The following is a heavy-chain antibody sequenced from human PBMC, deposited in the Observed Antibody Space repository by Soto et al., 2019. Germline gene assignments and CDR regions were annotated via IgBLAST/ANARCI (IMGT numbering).Heavy chain of an antibody. D-gene: IGHD7-27*01. CDR2: IYYSGST. V-gene: IGHV4-39*01. CDR3: RIWDYYYYGMDV. CDR1: GGSISSSSYY. J-gene: IGHJ6*02. Sequence: TLSLTCTVSGGSISSSSYYWGWIRQPPGKGLEWIGSIYYSGSTYYNPSLKSRVTISVDTSKNQFSLKLSSVTAADTAVYYCRIWDYYYYGMDVWGQGTTVTVSS.